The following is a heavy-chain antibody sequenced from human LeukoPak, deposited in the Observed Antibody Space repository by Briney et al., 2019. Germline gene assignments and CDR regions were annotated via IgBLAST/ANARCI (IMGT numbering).Heavy chain of an antibody. CDR2: INSDGSST. CDR3: ASVVGGYYPPVEAFDI. V-gene: IGHV3-74*01. Sequence: GGSLRLSCAASGFIFSSHWMHWVRQAPGKGLVWVSRINSDGSSTNYADSVKGRFTISRDNAKNTLYLAMNSLRDEDTAVYYCASVVGGYYPPVEAFDIWGQGTMVTVSS. CDR1: GFIFSSHW. J-gene: IGHJ3*02. D-gene: IGHD3-3*01.